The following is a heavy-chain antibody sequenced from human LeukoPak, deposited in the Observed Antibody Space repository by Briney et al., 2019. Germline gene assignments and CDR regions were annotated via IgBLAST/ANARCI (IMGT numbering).Heavy chain of an antibody. V-gene: IGHV3-53*01. CDR2: IYSGGST. J-gene: IGHJ4*02. D-gene: IGHD3-10*01. Sequence: GGSLRLSCAASGFAVSSNYMSWVRQAPGKGLEWVSVIYSGGSTYYADSVKGRFTISRDNSKNTLYLQMNSLRAEDTAVYYCARSGSYLSTPFDYWGQGTLVTVSS. CDR1: GFAVSSNY. CDR3: ARSGSYLSTPFDY.